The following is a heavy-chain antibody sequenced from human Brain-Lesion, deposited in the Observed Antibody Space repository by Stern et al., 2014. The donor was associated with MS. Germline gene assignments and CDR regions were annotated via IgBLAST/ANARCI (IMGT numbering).Heavy chain of an antibody. D-gene: IGHD3-10*01. CDR2: IYYRGST. J-gene: IGHJ4*02. CDR1: GGSISSSSYY. CDR3: AKLWLGELPESPFDY. Sequence: VQLVESGPGLVKPSETLSLTCTVSGGSISSSSYYWGWIRQPPGKGLEWIGSIYYRGSTYYNPSLKSRVTISMATSTKQFSPRRSSVTAADTAVYFCAKLWLGELPESPFDYWGQGTLVTVSS. V-gene: IGHV4-39*01.